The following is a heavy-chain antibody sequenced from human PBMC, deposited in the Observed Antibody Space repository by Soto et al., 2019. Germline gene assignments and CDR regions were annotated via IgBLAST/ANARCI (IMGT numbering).Heavy chain of an antibody. CDR3: AKVLAFVAAAGTIDY. V-gene: IGHV3-30*18. J-gene: IGHJ4*02. CDR1: GFTFSGYG. D-gene: IGHD6-13*01. Sequence: GGSLRLSCAASGFTFSGYGMHWVRQAPGKGLEWVAVISYDGSNKYYADSVKGRFTISRDNSKNTLYLQMNSLRAEDTAVYYCAKVLAFVAAAGTIDYWGQGTLVTVSS. CDR2: ISYDGSNK.